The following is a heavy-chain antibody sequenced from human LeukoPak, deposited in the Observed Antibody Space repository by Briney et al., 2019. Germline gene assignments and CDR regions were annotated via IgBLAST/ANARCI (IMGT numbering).Heavy chain of an antibody. CDR3: ARDPEYYDSSGYGDY. V-gene: IGHV3-21*01. CDR1: GFTFSSYS. CDR2: ISSSSSYI. J-gene: IGHJ4*02. D-gene: IGHD3-22*01. Sequence: AGGSLRLSCAASGFTFSSYSMNWVRQAPGKGLEWVSSISSSSSYIYYADSVKGRFTISRDHAKNSLYLQMNSLRAEDTAVYYCARDPEYYDSSGYGDYWGQGTLVTVSS.